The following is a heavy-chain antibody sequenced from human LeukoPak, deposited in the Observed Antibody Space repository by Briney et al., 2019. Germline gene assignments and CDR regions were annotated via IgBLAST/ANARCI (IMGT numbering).Heavy chain of an antibody. V-gene: IGHV1-46*01. CDR2: INPSGGST. D-gene: IGHD4-11*01. CDR1: GYTLTELS. CDR3: ARGSNYGEFRLDY. Sequence: ASVTVSCTVSGYTLTELSMHWVRQAPGQGLEWMGIINPSGGSTSYAQKFQGRVTMTRDTSTSTAYMELSSLRSEDTAVYYCARGSNYGEFRLDYWGQGTLVTVSS. J-gene: IGHJ4*02.